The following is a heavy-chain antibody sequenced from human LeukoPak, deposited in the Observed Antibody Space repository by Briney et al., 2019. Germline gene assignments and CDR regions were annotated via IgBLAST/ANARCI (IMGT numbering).Heavy chain of an antibody. CDR2: ISSSSSTI. V-gene: IGHV3-48*02. CDR1: GFTFSSYR. D-gene: IGHD3-22*01. Sequence: PGGSLRLSCAASGFTFSSYRKNWVRQAPGKGLEWVSYISSSSSTIYYADSVKGRFTISRDNAKNSLYLQMNSLRDEDTAVYYCARGDSSGYGPDHWGQGTLVTASS. CDR3: ARGDSSGYGPDH. J-gene: IGHJ5*02.